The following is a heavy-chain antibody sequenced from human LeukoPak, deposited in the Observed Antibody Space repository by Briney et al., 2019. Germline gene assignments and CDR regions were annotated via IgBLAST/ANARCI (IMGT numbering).Heavy chain of an antibody. J-gene: IGHJ6*02. V-gene: IGHV3-21*01. CDR3: ARDLRVFGVVRGYYGMDV. CDR2: ISSSSSYI. D-gene: IGHD3-3*01. Sequence: PGGSLRLSCAASGFTFSSYSMNWVRQAPGKGLECVSSISSSSSYIYYADSVKGRFTISRDNAKNSLYLQMNSLRGEDTAVYYCARDLRVFGVVRGYYGMDVWGQGTTVTVSS. CDR1: GFTFSSYS.